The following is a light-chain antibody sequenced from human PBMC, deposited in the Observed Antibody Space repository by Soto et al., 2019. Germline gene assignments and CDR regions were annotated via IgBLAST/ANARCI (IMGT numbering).Light chain of an antibody. CDR3: QQRSTWPLT. CDR1: QTISNY. Sequence: EIVLTQSQATLSLSPGERATLSCRASQTISNYLAWYQQKPGQAPRLLIYDASNRATGIPARFSGSGSATDFALTISSLEPEDFAIYYGQQRSTWPLTFGGGTRVEIK. V-gene: IGKV3-11*01. CDR2: DAS. J-gene: IGKJ4*01.